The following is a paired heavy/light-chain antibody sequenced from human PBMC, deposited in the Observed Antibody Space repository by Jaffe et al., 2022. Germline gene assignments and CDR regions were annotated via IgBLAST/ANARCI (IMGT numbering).Heavy chain of an antibody. D-gene: IGHD3-3*01. CDR2: IRYDGSNK. CDR3: ATLDFWSVLVTQGTGQNRRDAFDI. V-gene: IGHV3-30*02. Sequence: QVQLVESGGGVVQPGGSLRLSCAASGFTFSSYGMHWVRQAPGKGLEWVAFIRYDGSNKYYADSVKGRFTISRDNSKNTLYLQMNSLRAEDTAVYYCATLDFWSVLVTQGTGQNRRDAFDIWGQGTMVTVSS. CDR1: GFTFSSYG. J-gene: IGHJ3*02.
Light chain of an antibody. CDR2: GKN. J-gene: IGLJ2*01. Sequence: SSELTQDPAVSVALGQTVRITCQGDSLRSYYASWYQQKPGQAPVLVIYGKNNRPSGIPDRFSGSSSGNTASLTITGAQAEDEADYYCNSRDSSGNHLLYVVFGGGTKLTVL. V-gene: IGLV3-19*01. CDR3: NSRDSSGNHLLYVV. CDR1: SLRSYY.